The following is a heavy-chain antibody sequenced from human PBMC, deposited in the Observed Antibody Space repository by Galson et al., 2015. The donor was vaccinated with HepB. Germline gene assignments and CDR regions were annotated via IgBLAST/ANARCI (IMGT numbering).Heavy chain of an antibody. CDR1: GFTFSSYS. V-gene: IGHV3-23*01. CDR2: ISGSGGST. D-gene: IGHD3-3*01. CDR3: ARESVRFLVDAFDI. Sequence: LRLSCAASGFTFSSYSMNWVRQAPGKGLEWVSAISGSGGSTYFADSVKGRFTISRDNSKNTLYLQMNSLRAEDTAVYYCARESVRFLVDAFDIWGQGTMVTVSS. J-gene: IGHJ3*02.